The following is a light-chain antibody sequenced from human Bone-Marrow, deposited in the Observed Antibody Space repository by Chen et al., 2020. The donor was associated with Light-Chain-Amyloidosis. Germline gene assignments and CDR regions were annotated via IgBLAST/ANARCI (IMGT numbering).Light chain of an antibody. CDR1: QSINSD. CDR3: QQYNNWPYT. J-gene: IGKJ2*01. V-gene: IGKV3-15*01. Sequence: EIVMTQSPATLSVSPGERVTLSCRASQSINSDLAWYQQKPGQAPRLLIYRASIRATGIPARFSGSGSGTEFTLTISSLQSEDFAVYYCQQYNNWPYTFGQGTKLEIK. CDR2: RAS.